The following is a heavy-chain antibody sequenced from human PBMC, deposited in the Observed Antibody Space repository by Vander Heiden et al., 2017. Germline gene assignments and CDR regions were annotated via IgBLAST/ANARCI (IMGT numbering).Heavy chain of an antibody. CDR3: ARGVTGGSGKGNLYGTDV. J-gene: IGHJ6*02. Sequence: QVQLQQWGAGLLKPSETLSLTCAVYGGSFSGYYWSWIRQPPGKGLEWIGEINHSGSTKYNPSLKSRVTISLHTSKNQFSLKLISVTAADTAVYYCARGVTGGSGKGNLYGTDVWGQGTTVTVSS. D-gene: IGHD3-10*01. CDR2: INHSGST. CDR1: GGSFSGYY. V-gene: IGHV4-34*01.